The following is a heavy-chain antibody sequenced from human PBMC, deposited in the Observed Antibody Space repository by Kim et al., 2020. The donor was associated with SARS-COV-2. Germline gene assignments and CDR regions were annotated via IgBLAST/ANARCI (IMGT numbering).Heavy chain of an antibody. D-gene: IGHD3-10*01. J-gene: IGHJ6*02. V-gene: IGHV4-31*03. CDR1: GGSISSGGYY. Sequence: SETLSLTCTVSGGSISSGGYYWSWIRQHPGKGLEWIGYIYYSGSTYYNPSLKSRVTISVDTSKNQFSLKLSSVTAADTAVYYCARGRITMVRGRVLGMDVWGQGTTVTVSS. CDR3: ARGRITMVRGRVLGMDV. CDR2: IYYSGST.